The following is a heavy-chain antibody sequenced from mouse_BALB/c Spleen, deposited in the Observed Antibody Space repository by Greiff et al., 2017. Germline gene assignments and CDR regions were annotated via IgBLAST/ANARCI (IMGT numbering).Heavy chain of an antibody. J-gene: IGHJ3*01. D-gene: IGHD2-2*01. CDR3: ARGHYGYDRGFAY. V-gene: IGHV1-7*01. CDR2: INPSTGYT. CDR1: GYTFTSYW. Sequence: QVQLQQSGAELAKPGASVKMSCKASGYTFTSYWMHWVKQRPGQGLEWIGYINPSTGYTEYNQKFKDKATLTADKSSSTAYMQLSSLTSEDSAVYYCARGHYGYDRGFAYWGQGTLVTVSA.